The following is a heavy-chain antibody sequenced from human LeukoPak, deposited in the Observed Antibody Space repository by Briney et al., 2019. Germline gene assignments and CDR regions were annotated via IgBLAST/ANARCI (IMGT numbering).Heavy chain of an antibody. CDR2: IYYSGST. D-gene: IGHD2-15*01. V-gene: IGHV4-61*01. Sequence: SETLSLTCTVSGGSVSSGSYYWSWIRQPPGKGLGWIGYIYYSGSTNYNPSLKSRVTISVDTSKNQFSLKLSSVTAADTAVYYCARVYCSGGSCYYDYWGQGTLVTVSS. J-gene: IGHJ4*02. CDR3: ARVYCSGGSCYYDY. CDR1: GGSVSSGSYY.